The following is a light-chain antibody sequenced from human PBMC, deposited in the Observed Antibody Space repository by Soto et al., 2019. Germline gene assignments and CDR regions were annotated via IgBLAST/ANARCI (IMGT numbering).Light chain of an antibody. CDR3: GSYAGTYTYVV. CDR2: HVS. Sequence: QSALTQPRSVSGSPGQSVTISCTGTSSDVGGYNYVSWYQQHPGKAPKFIILHVSERLSGVPGRFSGSKSGNTASLTISGRQAEDEADYYCGSYAGTYTYVVFGGGTKLTVL. CDR1: SSDVGGYNY. J-gene: IGLJ2*01. V-gene: IGLV2-11*01.